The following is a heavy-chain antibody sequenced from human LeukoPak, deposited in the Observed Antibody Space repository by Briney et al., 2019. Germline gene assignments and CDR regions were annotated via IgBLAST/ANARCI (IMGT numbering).Heavy chain of an antibody. Sequence: GGSLRLSCAASGFNISDFWMTWVRQAPGKGLEWVANIKEDGTEKHLIDSVKGRFTISRDNTRNLLYLQMNSLRGDDTATYYCVRESRPGGAMGLYHNFDYWGQGTLVAVSS. D-gene: IGHD3-16*01. V-gene: IGHV3-7*01. CDR2: IKEDGTEK. CDR1: GFNISDFW. J-gene: IGHJ4*02. CDR3: VRESRPGGAMGLYHNFDY.